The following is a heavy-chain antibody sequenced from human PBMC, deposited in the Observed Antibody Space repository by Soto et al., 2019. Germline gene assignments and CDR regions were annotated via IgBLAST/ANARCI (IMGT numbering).Heavy chain of an antibody. CDR2: IGTAGDP. CDR3: AREGLSGDDFDI. Sequence: GGSLRLSCAASGFTFSSYDMHWVRHATGKGLEWVSAIGTAGDPYYPGSVKGRFTISRENAKNSLYLQMNSLRAGDTVEYYCAREGLSGDDFDIWGQGTMVTVSS. V-gene: IGHV3-13*05. D-gene: IGHD7-27*01. CDR1: GFTFSSYD. J-gene: IGHJ3*02.